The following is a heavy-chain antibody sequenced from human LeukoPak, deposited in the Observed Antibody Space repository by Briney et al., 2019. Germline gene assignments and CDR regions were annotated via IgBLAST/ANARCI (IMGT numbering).Heavy chain of an antibody. CDR1: GFTFSSYS. CDR2: INHSGST. V-gene: IGHV4-34*01. Sequence: PGGSPRLSCAASGFTFSSYSMNWVRQAPGKGLEWIGEINHSGSTNYNPSLKSRVTISVDTSKNQFSLKLSSVTAADTAVYYCARRIQLWPQYYYYYYGMDVWGQGTTVTVSS. J-gene: IGHJ6*02. D-gene: IGHD5-18*01. CDR3: ARRIQLWPQYYYYYYGMDV.